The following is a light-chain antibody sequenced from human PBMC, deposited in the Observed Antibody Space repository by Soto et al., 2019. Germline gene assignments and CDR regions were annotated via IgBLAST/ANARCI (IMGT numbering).Light chain of an antibody. CDR3: HQRYNWPRVT. CDR2: DAS. Sequence: EFVLTQSPGTLSLSPGERATLSCRASQTVRNNYLAWYQQKPGQAPRLLIYDASSRATGIPDRFSGSGSGTDFTLTISRLEPEDFAVYFCHQRYNWPRVTFGQGTRLEIK. V-gene: IGKV3D-20*02. J-gene: IGKJ5*01. CDR1: QTVRNNY.